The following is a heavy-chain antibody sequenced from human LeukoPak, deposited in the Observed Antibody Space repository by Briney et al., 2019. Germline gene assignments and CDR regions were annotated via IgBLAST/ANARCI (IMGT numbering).Heavy chain of an antibody. V-gene: IGHV3-73*01. D-gene: IGHD2-21*02. Sequence: GGSLGLSCAASGLTFSGSAMHWVRQASGKGLEWVGRIRSKANSYATAYAASVKGRFTISRDDSKNTAYLQMNSLKTEDTAVYYCTSFCGGDCYSVDYWGQGTLVTVSS. CDR3: TSFCGGDCYSVDY. CDR2: IRSKANSYAT. CDR1: GLTFSGSA. J-gene: IGHJ4*02.